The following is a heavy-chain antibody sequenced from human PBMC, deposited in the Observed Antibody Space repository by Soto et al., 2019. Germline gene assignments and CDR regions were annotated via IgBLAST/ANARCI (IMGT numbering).Heavy chain of an antibody. CDR2: IYSGGST. CDR3: ARESVLSIAARPPSDYYYYYMDV. D-gene: IGHD6-6*01. CDR1: GFTVSSNY. V-gene: IGHV3-66*01. J-gene: IGHJ6*03. Sequence: GGSLRLSCAASGFTVSSNYMSWVRQAPGKGLEWVSVIYSGGSTYYADSVKGRFTISRDNSKNTLYLQTNSLRAEDTAVYYCARESVLSIAARPPSDYYYYYMDVWGKGTTVTVSS.